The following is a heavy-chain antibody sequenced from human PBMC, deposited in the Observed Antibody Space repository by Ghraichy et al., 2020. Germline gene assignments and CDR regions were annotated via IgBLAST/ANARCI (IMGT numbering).Heavy chain of an antibody. V-gene: IGHV2-5*01. CDR1: GFSLSTSGVG. CDR2: IYWNDDK. J-gene: IGHJ6*02. Sequence: SGPTLVKPTQTLTLTCTFSGFSLSTSGVGVGWIRQPPGKALEWLALIYWNDDKRYSPSLKSRLTITKDTSKNQVVLTMTNMDPVDTATYYCAHRRRVGSSSSYNYYYYYGMDVWGQGTTVTVSS. D-gene: IGHD6-6*01. CDR3: AHRRRVGSSSSYNYYYYYGMDV.